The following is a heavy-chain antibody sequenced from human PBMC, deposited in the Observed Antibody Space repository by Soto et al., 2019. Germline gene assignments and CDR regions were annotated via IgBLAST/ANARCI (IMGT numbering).Heavy chain of an antibody. Sequence: RVESPKISCKGSGYNFTTFWICCCLQMPGKVLEWMGIIYPGDSETKYSPDFEGQVTISADRSTNTAYLQWRSLRASDTAMYYCARLGFPGAIYFDSWGLGTLVTVSS. CDR1: GYNFTTFW. J-gene: IGHJ4*02. V-gene: IGHV5-51*01. CDR3: ARLGFPGAIYFDS. CDR2: IYPGDSET.